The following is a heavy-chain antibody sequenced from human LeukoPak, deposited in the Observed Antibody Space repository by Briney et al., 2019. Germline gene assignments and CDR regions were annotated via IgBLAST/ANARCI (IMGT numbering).Heavy chain of an antibody. V-gene: IGHV4-38-2*02. Sequence: SETLSLTCTVSGYSISSGYYWGWIRQPPGKGLEWIGSIYHSGSTYYNPSLKSQVTISVDTSKNQFSLKLSSVTAADTAVYYCARQYSSGWSYWYFDPWGRGTLVTVSS. J-gene: IGHJ2*01. CDR1: GYSISSGYY. CDR3: ARQYSSGWSYWYFDP. CDR2: IYHSGST. D-gene: IGHD6-19*01.